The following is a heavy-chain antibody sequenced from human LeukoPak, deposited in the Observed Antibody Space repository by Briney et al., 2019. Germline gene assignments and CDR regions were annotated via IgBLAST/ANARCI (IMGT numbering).Heavy chain of an antibody. CDR3: ARPVSRAYWLDL. CDR1: GFILNFNRYW. CDR2: IKQDGSEK. J-gene: IGHJ5*02. D-gene: IGHD2-2*01. V-gene: IGHV3-7*01. Sequence: GGSLRLSCEASGFILNFNRYWMHWVRQAPGKGLEWVANIKQDGSEKYYVNSVKGRFTISRDNAKNSLDLQMNSLRPEDTAVYYCARPVSRAYWLDLWGQGTLVTVSS.